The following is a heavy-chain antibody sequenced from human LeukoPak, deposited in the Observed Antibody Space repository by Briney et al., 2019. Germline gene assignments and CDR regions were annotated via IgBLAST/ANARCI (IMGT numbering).Heavy chain of an antibody. V-gene: IGHV3-43*01. J-gene: IGHJ4*02. CDR2: AGWAGGTT. D-gene: IGHD3-10*02. CDR3: AKELDTMFFDY. CDR1: GFNFDRYT. Sequence: GGSLRLSCATSGFNFDRYTIHWVRQAPGKGLEWVSLAGWAGGTTFYSDSVRGRFTISRDSGRKSVYLQMNSLTTDNTAFYFCAKELDTMFFDYWGQGALVTVSS.